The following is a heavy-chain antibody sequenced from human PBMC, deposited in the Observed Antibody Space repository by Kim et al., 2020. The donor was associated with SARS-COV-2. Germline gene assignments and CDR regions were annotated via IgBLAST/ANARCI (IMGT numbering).Heavy chain of an antibody. V-gene: IGHV3-30*04. CDR3: ARGAYWMVQGDTIDY. Sequence: GGSLRLSCAASAFTFSSYAMHWVRQAPGKGLEWVAVISYDGSYKYYVDSVTGRFTISRDNSKNTLYLQMNSLRAEDTAVYYCARGAYWMVQGDTIDYWGQGTLVTVSS. CDR2: ISYDGSYK. D-gene: IGHD3-10*01. J-gene: IGHJ4*02. CDR1: AFTFSSYA.